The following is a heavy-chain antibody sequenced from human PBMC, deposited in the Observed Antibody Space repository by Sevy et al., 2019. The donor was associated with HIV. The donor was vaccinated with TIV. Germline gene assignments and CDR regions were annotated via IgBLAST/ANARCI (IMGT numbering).Heavy chain of an antibody. V-gene: IGHV1-2*02. CDR2: INPNSGGT. J-gene: IGHJ4*02. CDR1: GYTFTGYY. D-gene: IGHD2-15*01. CDR3: ARAYCSGGRCYSLAY. Sequence: ASVKVSCKASGYTFTGYYMHWVRQAPGQGLEWMGWINPNSGGTNYAQKFQGRVTMTRDTSISTAYMELSRLRSDDTALYYCARAYCSGGRCYSLAYWGQGTLVTVSS.